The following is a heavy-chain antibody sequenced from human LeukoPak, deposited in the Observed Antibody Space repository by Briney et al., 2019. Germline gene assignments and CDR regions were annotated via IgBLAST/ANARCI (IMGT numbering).Heavy chain of an antibody. CDR2: IYYSGST. Sequence: KPSETLSLTCTVSGDSISSSSYYWGWIRQPPGKGLEWIGSIYYSGSTNYNPSLKSRVTISVDTSKNQFSLKLSSVTAADTAVYYCARGRWGGSKILYDYVWGSYRYLFDYWGQGTLVTVSS. D-gene: IGHD3-16*02. CDR1: GDSISSSSYY. J-gene: IGHJ4*02. CDR3: ARGRWGGSKILYDYVWGSYRYLFDY. V-gene: IGHV4-39*07.